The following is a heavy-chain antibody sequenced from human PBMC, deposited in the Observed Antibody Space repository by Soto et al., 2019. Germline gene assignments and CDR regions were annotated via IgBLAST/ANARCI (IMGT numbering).Heavy chain of an antibody. V-gene: IGHV3-23*01. D-gene: IGHD2-8*01. J-gene: IGHJ6*02. CDR1: GFSVSDYA. CDR2: ISGSGDGT. CDR3: TKSRRSVLMVYGFGGMDV. Sequence: GGSLRHSCAASGFSVSDYAMSWVRQAPGKGLEWVSSISGSGDGTYYGDSVKGRFTLSRDTSQKTLYLQMSNLRGEDTAVYFCTKSRRSVLMVYGFGGMDVWGRGTTVTVSS.